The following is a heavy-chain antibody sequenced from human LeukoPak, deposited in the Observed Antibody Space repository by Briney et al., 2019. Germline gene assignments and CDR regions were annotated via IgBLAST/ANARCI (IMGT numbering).Heavy chain of an antibody. CDR1: GGSISSGGYY. Sequence: NTSETLSLTCTVSGGSISSGGYYWSWIRQPPGKGLEWIGYIYHSGSTYYNPSLKSRVTISVDRSKNQFSLKLSSVTAADTAVYYCARMVRGTPHYYYYYYMDAWGKGTTVTVSS. CDR3: ARMVRGTPHYYYYYYMDA. J-gene: IGHJ6*03. CDR2: IYHSGST. V-gene: IGHV4-30-2*01. D-gene: IGHD3-10*01.